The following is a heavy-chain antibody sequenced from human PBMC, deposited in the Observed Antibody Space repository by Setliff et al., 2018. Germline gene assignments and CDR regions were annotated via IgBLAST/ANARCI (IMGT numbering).Heavy chain of an antibody. CDR2: IITSTGKT. D-gene: IGHD3-22*01. J-gene: IGHJ6*03. CDR1: GYTFTNFG. CDR3: ARRNFYYDSSGFALYYYYMDV. V-gene: IGHV1-18*01. Sequence: ASVKVSCKASGYTFTNFGFHWLRQAPGQGLEWMAMIITSTGKTSYAQKLQDRVTMTTDTSTSTAYMELRSLRSDDTAVYYCARRNFYYDSSGFALYYYYMDVWGKGTTVTVSS.